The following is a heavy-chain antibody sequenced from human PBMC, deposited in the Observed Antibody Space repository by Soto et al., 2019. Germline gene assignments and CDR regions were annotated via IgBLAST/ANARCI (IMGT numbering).Heavy chain of an antibody. CDR3: ARAVNYYDSSQDDY. CDR1: GYTFTSYG. CDR2: ISAYNGYT. J-gene: IGHJ4*02. D-gene: IGHD3-22*01. Sequence: ASVKVSCKASGYTFTSYGISWVRQAPGQGLEWMGWISAYNGYTNYARKLQGRVTTTTDTSTSPAYMELRSLLSDDTALDYCARAVNYYDSSQDDYLGQGTLVTV. V-gene: IGHV1-18*04.